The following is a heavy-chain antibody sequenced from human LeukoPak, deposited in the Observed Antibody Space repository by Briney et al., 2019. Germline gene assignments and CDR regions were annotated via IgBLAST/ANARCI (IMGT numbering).Heavy chain of an antibody. Sequence: SETLSLTCAVYGGSFSGYYWSWIRQPPGKGLEWIGEINHSGSTNYNPSLKSRVTISVDTSKNQFSLKLSSVTAADTAVYYCARPITGTDYGGENWFDPWGQGTLVTVSS. J-gene: IGHJ5*02. D-gene: IGHD1-7*01. CDR1: GGSFSGYY. V-gene: IGHV4-34*01. CDR3: ARPITGTDYGGENWFDP. CDR2: INHSGST.